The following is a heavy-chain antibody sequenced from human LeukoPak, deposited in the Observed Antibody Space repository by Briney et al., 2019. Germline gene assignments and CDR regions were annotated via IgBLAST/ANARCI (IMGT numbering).Heavy chain of an antibody. V-gene: IGHV5-51*01. CDR2: IYPGDSDT. J-gene: IGHJ4*02. D-gene: IGHD6-13*01. CDR1: GYSFTSYL. Sequence: GESLKISCKGSGYSFTSYLIGWVRQMPEKSLEWMGIIYPGDSDTRYSPSFQGQVTISADKSISTAYLQWSSLKASDTAMYYCARHVASSWSDYWGQGTLVTVSS. CDR3: ARHVASSWSDY.